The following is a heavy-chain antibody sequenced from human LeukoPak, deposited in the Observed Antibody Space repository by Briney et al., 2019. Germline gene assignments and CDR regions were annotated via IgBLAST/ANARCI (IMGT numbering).Heavy chain of an antibody. CDR3: ARYLYDSSGFDY. V-gene: IGHV4-34*01. CDR2: INHSGST. D-gene: IGHD3-22*01. CDR1: GGSFSGYY. J-gene: IGHJ4*02. Sequence: SETLSLTCAVYGGSFSGYYWSWIRQPPGKGLEWIGEINHSGSTNYNPSLKSRVTISVDTSKKQFSLKLSSVTAADTALYYCARYLYDSSGFDYWGQGTLVTVSS.